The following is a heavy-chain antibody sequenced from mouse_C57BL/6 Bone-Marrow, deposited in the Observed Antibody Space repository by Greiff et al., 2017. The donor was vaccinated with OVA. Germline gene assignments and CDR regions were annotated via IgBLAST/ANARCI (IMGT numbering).Heavy chain of an antibody. Sequence: EVKLVESGGGLVKPGGSLKLSCAASGFTFSSYAMSWVRQTPEKRLEWVATISDGGSYTYYPDNVKGRFTISRDNAKNNLYLQMSHLKSEDTAMYYCAREFLSNYSNYVDYYAMDYWGQGTSVTVSS. J-gene: IGHJ4*01. CDR1: GFTFSSYA. D-gene: IGHD2-5*01. CDR2: ISDGGSYT. CDR3: AREFLSNYSNYVDYYAMDY. V-gene: IGHV5-4*01.